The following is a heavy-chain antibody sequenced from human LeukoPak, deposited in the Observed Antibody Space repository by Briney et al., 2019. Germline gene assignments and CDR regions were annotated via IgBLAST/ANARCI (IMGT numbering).Heavy chain of an antibody. CDR3: ARRLSGAADYFDY. CDR1: GYTLTELS. D-gene: IGHD6-25*01. CDR2: FDPEDGET. Sequence: ASVKVSCKVSGYTLTELSMHWVRQAPGKGLEWMGGFDPEDGETIYAQKFQGRVTITADKSTSTAYMELSSLRSEDTAVYYCARRLSGAADYFDYWGQGTLVTVSS. J-gene: IGHJ4*02. V-gene: IGHV1-24*01.